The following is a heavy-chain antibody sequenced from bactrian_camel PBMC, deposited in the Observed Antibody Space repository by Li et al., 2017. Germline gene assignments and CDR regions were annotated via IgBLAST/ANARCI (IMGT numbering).Heavy chain of an antibody. CDR2: INGGGATT. Sequence: QLVESGGGLVQPGGSLKLSCAASGFTFGSSWMYWVRQAPGKGLEWVSTINGGGATTYYADSVRGRFTISQDNAKNTVYLEMNSLKPDDTAMYYCAAEKILQGRSICTGGRMALIDEYTYWGQGTQVTVS. V-gene: IGHV3S25*01. D-gene: IGHD5*01. CDR1: GFTFGSSW. CDR3: AAEKILQGRSICTGGRMALIDEYTY. J-gene: IGHJ4*01.